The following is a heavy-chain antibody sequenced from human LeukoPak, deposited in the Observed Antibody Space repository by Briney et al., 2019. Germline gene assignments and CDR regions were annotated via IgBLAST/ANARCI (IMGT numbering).Heavy chain of an antibody. CDR3: AREEGAPIAAANI. CDR2: ISAYNGNT. V-gene: IGHV1-18*01. J-gene: IGHJ3*02. CDR1: GYTFTSYT. D-gene: IGHD6-13*01. Sequence: ASVKVSCKASGYTFTSYTISWVRQAPGNGVEWMGWISAYNGNTNYAQKLQGRVTMTTDTSTSTAYMELRSLRSDDTAVYYCAREEGAPIAAANIWGLGTMVTVSS.